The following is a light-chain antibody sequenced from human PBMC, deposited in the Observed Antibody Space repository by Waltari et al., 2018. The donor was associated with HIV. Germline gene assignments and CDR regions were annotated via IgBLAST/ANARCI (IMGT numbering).Light chain of an antibody. V-gene: IGKV1-39*01. CDR3: QQSYSSPYT. CDR1: QTINTY. J-gene: IGKJ2*01. CDR2: GAT. Sequence: DIQMTQSPSSLSASVGDSVTITCRASQTINTYLNWYQQKPGKSPKLLIYGATSLQTGVSSRFSGSGSGTDFTLTISSLQPEDFATYYCQQSYSSPYTFGQGTKLDIK.